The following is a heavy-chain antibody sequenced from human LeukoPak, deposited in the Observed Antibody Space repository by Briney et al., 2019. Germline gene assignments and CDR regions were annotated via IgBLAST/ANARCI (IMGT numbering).Heavy chain of an antibody. CDR2: IYHSGST. D-gene: IGHD3-10*01. J-gene: IGHJ4*02. CDR3: ARVIRGVIMGSLDY. Sequence: PSETLSLTCTVSGYSISSGYYWGWIRQPPGKGLEWIGSIYHSGSTYYNPSLKSRVTISVDTSKNQFSLKLSSVTAADTAVYYCARVIRGVIMGSLDYWGQGTLVTVSS. CDR1: GYSISSGYY. V-gene: IGHV4-38-2*02.